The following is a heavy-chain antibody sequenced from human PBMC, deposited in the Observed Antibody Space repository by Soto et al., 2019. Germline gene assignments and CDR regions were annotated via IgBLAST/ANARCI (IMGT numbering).Heavy chain of an antibody. CDR3: ARDREWLQYYFDY. CDR2: INSDGSST. CDR1: GFTFSSYW. V-gene: IGHV3-74*01. D-gene: IGHD3-3*01. J-gene: IGHJ4*02. Sequence: GGSLRLSCAASGFTFSSYWMHWVRQAPGKGLVWVSRINSDGSSTSYADSVKGRFTIPRDNAKNTLYLQMNSLRAEDTAVYYWARDREWLQYYFDYWGQGTLVTVSS.